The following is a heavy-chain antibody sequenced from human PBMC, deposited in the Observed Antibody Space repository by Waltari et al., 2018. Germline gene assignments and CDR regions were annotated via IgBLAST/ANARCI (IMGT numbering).Heavy chain of an antibody. CDR2: INSDGSST. Sequence: EVQLVESGGGLVQPGGSLRLSCAASGFTFSSSWMHWVRQAPGKGLVWVSRINSDGSSTSYADSVKGRFTISRDNAKNTLYLQMNSLRAEDTAVYYCARDGPDCSGGSCYSVWGQGTLVTVSS. J-gene: IGHJ4*02. D-gene: IGHD2-15*01. V-gene: IGHV3-74*01. CDR1: GFTFSSSW. CDR3: ARDGPDCSGGSCYSV.